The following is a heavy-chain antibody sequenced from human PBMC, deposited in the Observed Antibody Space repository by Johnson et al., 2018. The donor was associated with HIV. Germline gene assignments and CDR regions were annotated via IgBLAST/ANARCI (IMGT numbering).Heavy chain of an antibody. CDR3: AKEAADDAFDI. Sequence: QVQLVESGGGVVQPGRSLRLSCAASGFTFSPSSINWVRQPPGMGLEWVAFIRYDGSNKYYADSVKGRFTISRDNSKNTLYLQMNSLRAEDTAVYYCAKEAADDAFDIWGQGTMVTVSS. J-gene: IGHJ3*02. D-gene: IGHD6-25*01. V-gene: IGHV3-30*02. CDR2: IRYDGSNK. CDR1: GFTFSPSS.